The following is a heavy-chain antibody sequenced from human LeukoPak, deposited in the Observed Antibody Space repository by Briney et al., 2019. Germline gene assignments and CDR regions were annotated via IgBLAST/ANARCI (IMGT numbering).Heavy chain of an antibody. CDR1: GFTFSGYS. J-gene: IGHJ4*02. V-gene: IGHV3-21*01. CDR3: AREPELRYFDWSPTFDY. D-gene: IGHD3-9*01. Sequence: GGSLRLSCAASGFTFSGYSMNWVRQAPGKGLEWVSSISSSSSSYIYYADSVKGRFTISRDNAKNSLYLQMNSLRAEDTAVYYCAREPELRYFDWSPTFDYWGQGTLVTVSS. CDR2: ISSSSSSYI.